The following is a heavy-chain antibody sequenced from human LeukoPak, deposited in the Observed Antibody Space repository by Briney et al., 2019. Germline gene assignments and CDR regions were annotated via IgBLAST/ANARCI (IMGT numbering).Heavy chain of an antibody. D-gene: IGHD3-10*01. CDR3: AKDRVLWFGELGLSDY. J-gene: IGHJ4*02. CDR1: GFTFSGYA. Sequence: PGGSLRLSCAASGFTFSGYAMSWVRQAPGKGLEWVSAISGSGGSTYYADSVKGRFTISRDNSKNTLYLQMNSLRAEDTAVYYCAKDRVLWFGELGLSDYRGQGTLVTVSS. V-gene: IGHV3-23*01. CDR2: ISGSGGST.